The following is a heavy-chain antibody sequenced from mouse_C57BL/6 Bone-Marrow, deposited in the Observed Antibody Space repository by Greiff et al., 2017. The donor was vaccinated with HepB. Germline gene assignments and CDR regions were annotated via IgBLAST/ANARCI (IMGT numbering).Heavy chain of an antibody. CDR1: GYTFTSYW. CDR2: IDPSDSYT. J-gene: IGHJ2*01. CDR3: ARLGAVYFDY. V-gene: IGHV1-59*01. Sequence: QVQLQQPGAELVRPGTSVKLSCKASGYTFTSYWMHWVKQRPGQGLEWIGVIDPSDSYTNYNQKFKGKATLTADTSSSTAYMQLSSLTSEDSAVYYCARLGAVYFDYWGQGTTLTVSS.